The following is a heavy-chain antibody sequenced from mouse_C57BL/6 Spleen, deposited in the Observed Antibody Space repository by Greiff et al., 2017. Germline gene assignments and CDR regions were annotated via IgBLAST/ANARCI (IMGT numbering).Heavy chain of an antibody. J-gene: IGHJ1*03. V-gene: IGHV1-80*01. CDR1: GYAFSSYW. CDR2: IYPGDGDT. D-gene: IGHD1-1*01. CDR3: ARQYYGSSWYFDV. Sequence: QVQLQQSGAELVKPGASVKISCKASGYAFSSYWMNWVKQRPGKGLEWIGQIYPGDGDTNYNGKFKGKATLTADKSSSTAYMQLSSLTSEDSAVYFCARQYYGSSWYFDVWGTGTTVTGSS.